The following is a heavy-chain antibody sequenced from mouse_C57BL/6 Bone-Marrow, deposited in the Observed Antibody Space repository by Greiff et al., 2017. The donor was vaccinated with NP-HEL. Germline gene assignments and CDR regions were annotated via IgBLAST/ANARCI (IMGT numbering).Heavy chain of an antibody. V-gene: IGHV1-64*01. D-gene: IGHD1-1*01. CDR3: ARKGGLLRYYWYFDV. Sequence: QVQLQQSGAELVKPGASVKLSCKASGYTFTSYWMHWVKQRPGQGLEWIGMIHPNSGSTNYNEKFKSKATLTVDKSSSTAYMQLSSLTSEDSAVYYCARKGGLLRYYWYFDVWGTGTTVTVSS. CDR2: IHPNSGST. CDR1: GYTFTSYW. J-gene: IGHJ1*03.